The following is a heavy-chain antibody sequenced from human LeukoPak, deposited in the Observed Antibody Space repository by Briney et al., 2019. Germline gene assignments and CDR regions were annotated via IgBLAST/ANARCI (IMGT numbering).Heavy chain of an antibody. CDR1: GYTFTSYG. Sequence: ASVKVSCKASGYTFTSYGISWVRQAPGQGLEWMGWISAYNGNTNYAQQLQGRVTMTTDTSTSTAYMELRSLRSDDTAVYYCARVDYYYSRSARPEYFQHWGQGTLVPVSS. CDR3: ARVDYYYSRSARPEYFQH. J-gene: IGHJ1*01. CDR2: ISAYNGNT. D-gene: IGHD3-22*01. V-gene: IGHV1-18*01.